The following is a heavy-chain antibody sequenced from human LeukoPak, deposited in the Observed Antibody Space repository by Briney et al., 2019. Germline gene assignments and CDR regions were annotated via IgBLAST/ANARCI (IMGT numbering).Heavy chain of an antibody. V-gene: IGHV3-21*01. J-gene: IGHJ6*02. Sequence: GRSLRLSCAASGFSFSSYSMNWARQASGKGLEWVSSISSGSTYIHYADSMKGRFTISRDNAKNSLYLQMNSLRAEDTAVYYCARDRTMRYDSSNYYYYGMDVWGHGTTVTVSS. CDR3: ARDRTMRYDSSNYYYYGMDV. D-gene: IGHD3-22*01. CDR2: ISSGSTYI. CDR1: GFSFSSYS.